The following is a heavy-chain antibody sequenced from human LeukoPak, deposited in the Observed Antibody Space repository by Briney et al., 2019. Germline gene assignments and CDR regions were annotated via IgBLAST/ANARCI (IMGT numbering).Heavy chain of an antibody. D-gene: IGHD2-21*02. J-gene: IGHJ4*02. V-gene: IGHV3-66*01. Sequence: PGGSLRLSCAASGFSVSTNYMSWVRQAPGKGLEWVSVLYSDGSTYYAASVRGRFTISRDNAKNSLYLQVNSLRVEDTAVYYCARAESYCGGDCYYWGQGTLVTISS. CDR2: LYSDGST. CDR1: GFSVSTNY. CDR3: ARAESYCGGDCYY.